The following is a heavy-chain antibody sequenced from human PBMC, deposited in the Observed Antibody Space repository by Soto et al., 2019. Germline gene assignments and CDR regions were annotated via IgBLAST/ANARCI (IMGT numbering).Heavy chain of an antibody. CDR1: GFTASSYA. CDR3: TTALLTMMDY. J-gene: IGHJ4*02. D-gene: IGHD3-22*01. V-gene: IGHV3-15*01. CDR2: VKGKTDGGRI. Sequence: GGSLRLSCGASGFTASSYAMGWVRQAPGKGLEWVARVKGKTDGGRIDYAAPVKGRFTISRDDSKNTLYLQLNSLMAEDSAMYYCTTALLTMMDYWGQGTLVPVSS.